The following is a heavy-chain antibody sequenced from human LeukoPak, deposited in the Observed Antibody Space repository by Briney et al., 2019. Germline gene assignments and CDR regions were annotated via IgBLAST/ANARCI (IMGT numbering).Heavy chain of an antibody. CDR2: IIPIFGTA. Sequence: ASVKVSCKASGGTFSSYATSWVRQAPGQGLEWMGGIIPIFGTANYAQKFQGRVTITTDESTSTAYMELSSLRSEDTAVYYCALQLDAEYFQHWGQGTLVTVSS. J-gene: IGHJ1*01. CDR1: GGTFSSYA. CDR3: ALQLDAEYFQH. D-gene: IGHD3/OR15-3a*01. V-gene: IGHV1-69*05.